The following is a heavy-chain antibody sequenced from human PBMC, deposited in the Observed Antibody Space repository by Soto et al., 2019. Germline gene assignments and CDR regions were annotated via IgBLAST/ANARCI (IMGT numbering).Heavy chain of an antibody. J-gene: IGHJ3*01. CDR2: FYDLDGT. D-gene: IGHD4-4*01. CDR1: GLTVSGKKY. V-gene: IGHV3-53*01. Sequence: DVQLVESGGGLIQPGGSLRLSCAVSGLTVSGKKYVAWVRQAPGKGLEWVSGFYDLDGTYYADSLKGRFTTSGDSSRTIVYLQMNDLRPEDTAVYYCATWHLQEHAYDVWGQGTTVTVYS. CDR3: ATWHLQEHAYDV.